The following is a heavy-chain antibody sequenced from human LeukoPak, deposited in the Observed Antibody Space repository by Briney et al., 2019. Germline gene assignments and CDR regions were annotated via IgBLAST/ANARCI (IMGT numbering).Heavy chain of an antibody. J-gene: IGHJ5*02. D-gene: IGHD3-10*01. V-gene: IGHV3-23*01. CDR1: GFSFSSYA. CDR3: AEELWFGENTNWFDP. Sequence: PGGSLRLSCAASGFSFSSYAMGWVREAPGKGLEWVSAISGSGGSTYYADSVKGRFTISRDNSKNTLYLQMNSLRAEDTAVYYCAEELWFGENTNWFDPWGQGTLVTVSS. CDR2: ISGSGGST.